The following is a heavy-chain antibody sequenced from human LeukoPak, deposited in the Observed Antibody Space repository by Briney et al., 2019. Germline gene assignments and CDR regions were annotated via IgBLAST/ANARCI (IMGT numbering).Heavy chain of an antibody. J-gene: IGHJ6*03. V-gene: IGHV3-11*04. D-gene: IGHD6-13*01. CDR3: AKVKQQLASYYYYYYYMDV. Sequence: GGSLRLSCAASGFTFSDYYMSWIRQAPGKGLEWVSYISSSGSTIYYADSVKGRFTISRDNAKNSLYLQMNSLRAEDTAVYYCAKVKQQLASYYYYYYYMDVWGKGTTVTVSS. CDR1: GFTFSDYY. CDR2: ISSSGSTI.